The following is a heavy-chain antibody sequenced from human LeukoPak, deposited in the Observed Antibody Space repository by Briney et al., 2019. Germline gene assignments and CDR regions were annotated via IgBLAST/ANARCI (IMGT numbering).Heavy chain of an antibody. CDR1: GYTLTSYG. J-gene: IGHJ3*02. CDR2: ISTNNVNT. Sequence: ASVKVSCKASGYTLTSYGIAWVRQAPGQGLEWMGWISTNNVNTYYSQKLQGRLTMTTDTSTNTAYMELRSLRSDDTAVYYCARFLCVNGVCHRAFDIWGQGTVVTVSS. V-gene: IGHV1-18*01. D-gene: IGHD2-8*01. CDR3: ARFLCVNGVCHRAFDI.